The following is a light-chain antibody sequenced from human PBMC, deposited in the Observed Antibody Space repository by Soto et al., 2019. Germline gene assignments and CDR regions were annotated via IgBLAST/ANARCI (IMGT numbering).Light chain of an antibody. Sequence: IVLKQSPATLSVSPGERATLSCRASQSVSSNLDWHQQRPGQAPRLLIYGESTRATGVPARFSGGGSGTEITLTITSLQSEDFAVYWCQQYNNWPLTFGPGTRLEIK. CDR2: GES. CDR1: QSVSSN. J-gene: IGKJ5*01. V-gene: IGKV3D-15*01. CDR3: QQYNNWPLT.